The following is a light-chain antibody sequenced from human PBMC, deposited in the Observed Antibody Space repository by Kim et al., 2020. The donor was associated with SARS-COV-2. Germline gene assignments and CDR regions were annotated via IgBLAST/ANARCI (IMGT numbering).Light chain of an antibody. CDR3: HTWDSGTSSYV. J-gene: IGLJ1*01. Sequence: SYELTQPPSVSVSPGQTASITCSGDKLGDKFVGWYQQKPGQSPILLIYQDNKRPSGIPERFSGSSSGNTATLTISGTQALDEADYYCHTWDSGTSSYVFGAGTKVTVL. V-gene: IGLV3-1*01. CDR2: QDN. CDR1: KLGDKF.